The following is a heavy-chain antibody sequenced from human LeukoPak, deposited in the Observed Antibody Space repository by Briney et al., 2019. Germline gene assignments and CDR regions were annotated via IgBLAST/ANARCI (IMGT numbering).Heavy chain of an antibody. CDR3: ADDDEGNLAFDI. J-gene: IGHJ3*02. Sequence: GGSLRLSCAASGVSFSNCSMNWVRQAPGKGLEWVSSISSSSTYIYYADSLEGRFTISRDNVRNSLYLQMNSLRAEDTAVYYCADDDEGNLAFDIWGQGTMVTVSS. V-gene: IGHV3-21*01. CDR1: GVSFSNCS. D-gene: IGHD4-23*01. CDR2: ISSSSTYI.